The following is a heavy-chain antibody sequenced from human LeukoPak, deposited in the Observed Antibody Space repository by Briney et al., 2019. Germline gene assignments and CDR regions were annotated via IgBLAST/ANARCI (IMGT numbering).Heavy chain of an antibody. D-gene: IGHD1-26*01. CDR2: INHSGST. CDR3: ARMRGSWGGDY. V-gene: IGHV4-34*01. CDR1: GGSFSGYY. J-gene: IGHJ4*02. Sequence: SQTLSLTCGVYGGSFSGYYWTWIRQPSGKGLEWIGEINHSGSTTYNPSLKSRVTISVDTSKNQFSLRLSSVTAADTAVYYCARMRGSWGGDYWGQGTLVTVSS.